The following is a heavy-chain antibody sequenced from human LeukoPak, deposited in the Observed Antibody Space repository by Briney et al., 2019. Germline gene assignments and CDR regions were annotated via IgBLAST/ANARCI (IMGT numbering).Heavy chain of an antibody. CDR3: ARDYDILTGYYDY. Sequence: GGSLRLSCAASGFTFSSYSMNWVRQAPGKGLEWVSYISSSSSTIYYADSVKGRFTISRDNAKNSLYLQMNSLRAEDTAVYYRARDYDILTGYYDYWGQGTLVTVSS. D-gene: IGHD3-9*01. V-gene: IGHV3-48*04. J-gene: IGHJ4*02. CDR1: GFTFSSYS. CDR2: ISSSSSTI.